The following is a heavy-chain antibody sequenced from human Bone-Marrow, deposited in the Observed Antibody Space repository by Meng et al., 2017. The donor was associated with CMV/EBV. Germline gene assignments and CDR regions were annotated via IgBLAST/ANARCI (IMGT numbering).Heavy chain of an antibody. CDR3: TTVRSLLWYGELPDY. CDR2: IKSKTDGGTT. D-gene: IGHD3-10*01. J-gene: IGHJ4*02. Sequence: GASLKISCAASGFTFSSYSMNWVRQAPGKGLEWVGRIKSKTDGGTTDYAAPVKGRFTISRDESKNTLYRQMNSLRTEDTAVDYCTTVRSLLWYGELPDYWGQGTLVTVSS. V-gene: IGHV3-15*01. CDR1: GFTFSSYS.